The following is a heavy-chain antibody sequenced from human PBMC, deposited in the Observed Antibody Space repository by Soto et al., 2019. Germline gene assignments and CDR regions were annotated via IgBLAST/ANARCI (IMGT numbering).Heavy chain of an antibody. V-gene: IGHV4-39*01. CDR3: ARRGRPASGSYYFDY. D-gene: IGHD3-10*01. J-gene: IGHJ4*02. CDR1: GGSISNSSYY. Sequence: SETLSLTCTVSGGSISNSSYYWGWIRQPPGKGLELIGHIYYSGSTYYYSPSLKSRVTISVDTSKNQFSLDLTSVTAADTAVYYCARRGRPASGSYYFDYWGQGTLVTSPQ. CDR2: IYYSGST.